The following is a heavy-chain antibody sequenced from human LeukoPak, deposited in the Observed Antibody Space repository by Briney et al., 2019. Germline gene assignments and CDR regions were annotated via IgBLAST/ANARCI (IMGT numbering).Heavy chain of an antibody. D-gene: IGHD3-10*01. V-gene: IGHV3-49*03. CDR3: TQVLSGASGY. Sequence: GRSLRLSCSACGFTFGDYAVSWSRQAPGKGLEWVGFITSKAYGGTTEYAASVKGRFTIERDDSKSIAYLQMNSLKTEDTAVYYCTQVLSGASGYCGQGTLVTVSS. CDR1: GFTFGDYA. CDR2: ITSKAYGGTT. J-gene: IGHJ4*02.